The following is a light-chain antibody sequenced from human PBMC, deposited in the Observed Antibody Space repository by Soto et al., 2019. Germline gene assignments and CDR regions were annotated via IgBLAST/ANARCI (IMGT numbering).Light chain of an antibody. Sequence: EIVMTQSPATLSVSPGERATLSCRASQSVSSNLAWYQQRPGQAPRLLVYDASSRATGIPARFSGSGSETEFTLTISSLQSEDFAVYYCQQYNNWPRTFGQGTKVEIK. CDR3: QQYNNWPRT. V-gene: IGKV3-15*01. J-gene: IGKJ1*01. CDR1: QSVSSN. CDR2: DAS.